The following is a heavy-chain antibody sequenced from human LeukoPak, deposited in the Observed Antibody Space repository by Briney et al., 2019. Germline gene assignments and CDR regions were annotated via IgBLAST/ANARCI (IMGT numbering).Heavy chain of an antibody. J-gene: IGHJ3*02. D-gene: IGHD3-9*01. Sequence: ASVKVSCKASGGTFSSYAISWVRQAPGQGLEWMGGIIPIFGTANYAQKFQGRVTITADESTSTAYMELSSLRSEDTAVYYCARDPERYFDWLKDAFDIWGQGTMVTVSS. CDR2: IIPIFGTA. V-gene: IGHV1-69*13. CDR1: GGTFSSYA. CDR3: ARDPERYFDWLKDAFDI.